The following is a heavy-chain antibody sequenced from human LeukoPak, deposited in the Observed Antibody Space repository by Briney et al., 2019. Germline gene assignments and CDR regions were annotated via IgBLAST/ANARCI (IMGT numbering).Heavy chain of an antibody. J-gene: IGHJ4*02. V-gene: IGHV3-30-3*01. D-gene: IGHD5-24*01. CDR2: ISHDGSNK. CDR3: ARDQGWLQFFDC. Sequence: PGGSLRLSCAASGFTFSSYSMHWVHQAPGKGLEWAAVISHDGSNKYYADSVKGRFTISRDNSKNTLYLQMNSLRAEDTAMYYCARDQGWLQFFDCWGQGTLVTVSS. CDR1: GFTFSSYS.